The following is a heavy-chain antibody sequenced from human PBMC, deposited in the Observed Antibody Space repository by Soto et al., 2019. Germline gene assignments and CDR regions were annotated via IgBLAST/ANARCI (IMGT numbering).Heavy chain of an antibody. CDR2: INPNSGGT. Sequence: ASVKVSCKASGYTFTGYYMHWVRQAPGQGLEWMGWINPNSGGTNYAQKFQGWVTMTRDTSTSTAYMELSRLRSDDTAVYYCAREYYDFWSGYSSGFDYWGQGTLVTVSS. V-gene: IGHV1-2*04. CDR3: AREYYDFWSGYSSGFDY. CDR1: GYTFTGYY. J-gene: IGHJ4*02. D-gene: IGHD3-3*01.